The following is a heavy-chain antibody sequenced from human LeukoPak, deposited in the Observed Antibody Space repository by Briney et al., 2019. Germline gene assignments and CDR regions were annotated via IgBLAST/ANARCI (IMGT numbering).Heavy chain of an antibody. V-gene: IGHV1-69*13. D-gene: IGHD5-18*01. CDR3: ASWIQLWPNGYYYYGMDV. CDR1: GGTFSSYA. Sequence: GASVKVSCKASGGTFSSYAISWVRQAPGQGLEWMGGIIPIFGTANYAQKFQGRVTITADESTSTAYMELSSLRSEDTAVYYCASWIQLWPNGYYYYGMDVWGQGTTVTVSS. CDR2: IIPIFGTA. J-gene: IGHJ6*02.